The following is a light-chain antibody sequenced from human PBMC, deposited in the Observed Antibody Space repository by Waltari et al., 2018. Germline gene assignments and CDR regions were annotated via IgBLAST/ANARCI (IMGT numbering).Light chain of an antibody. J-gene: IGLJ3*02. CDR1: SSNIGSNT. CDR3: AAWDDSLNWV. Sequence: QSVLTQPPSASGTPGQRVTISCSGSSSNIGSNTVNSYQQLPGTAPKRLIYSNKQRPSGVPDRFSGSKSGTSASLAISGLQSEDEADYYCAAWDDSLNWVFGGGTKLTVL. V-gene: IGLV1-44*01. CDR2: SNK.